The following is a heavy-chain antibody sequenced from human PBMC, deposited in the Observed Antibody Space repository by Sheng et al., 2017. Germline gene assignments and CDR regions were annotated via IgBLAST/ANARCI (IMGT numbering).Heavy chain of an antibody. CDR1: GGSFSGYY. CDR3: ARLPVVTPQYYYYGMDV. D-gene: IGHD2-15*01. CDR2: INHSGST. Sequence: QVQLQQWGAGLLKPSETLSLTCAVYGGSFSGYYWSWIRQPPGKGLEWIGEINHSGSTNYNPSLKSRVTISVDTSKNQFSLKLSSVTAADTAVYYCARLPVVTPQYYYYGMDVWGQGTTVTVSS. J-gene: IGHJ6*02. V-gene: IGHV4-34*01.